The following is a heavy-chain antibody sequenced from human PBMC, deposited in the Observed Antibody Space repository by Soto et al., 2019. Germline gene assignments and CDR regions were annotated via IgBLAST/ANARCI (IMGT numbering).Heavy chain of an antibody. D-gene: IGHD3-22*01. CDR1: GFTFITYS. CDR2: ISSSSSTI. J-gene: IGHJ4*02. Sequence: EVQVVESGGGLVQPGGSLRLSCAASGFTFITYSMNWVRQAPGKGLEWVSYISSSSSTIHYADSVKGRFTISRDNAKNSLYLQMHSLRAEDTAVYYCARAPLNYDSSGYHFDYWGQGTLVTVSS. CDR3: ARAPLNYDSSGYHFDY. V-gene: IGHV3-48*01.